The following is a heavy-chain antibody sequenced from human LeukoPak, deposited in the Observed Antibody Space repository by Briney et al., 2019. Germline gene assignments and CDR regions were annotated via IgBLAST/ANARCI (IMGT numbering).Heavy chain of an antibody. J-gene: IGHJ4*02. V-gene: IGHV1-8*01. CDR1: GYTFTSYD. CDR2: MNPNSGNT. Sequence: GASVKVSCKASGYTFTSYDINWVRQATGQGLEWMGWMNPNSGNTGYAQKFQGRVTMTRNTSISTAYMELSSLRSEDTAVYYCARDVSMVITFGGVIVKDYWGQGTLVTVSS. D-gene: IGHD3-16*02. CDR3: ARDVSMVITFGGVIVKDY.